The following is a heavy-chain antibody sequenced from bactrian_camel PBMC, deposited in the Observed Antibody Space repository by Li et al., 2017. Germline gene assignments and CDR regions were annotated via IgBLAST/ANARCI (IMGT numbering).Heavy chain of an antibody. D-gene: IGHD3*01. J-gene: IGHJ4*01. V-gene: IGHV3S40*01. CDR3: ARGGRLTSVSDLSAGITW. CDR1: GSIYGTLC. CDR2: ISPASGRR. Sequence: VQLVESGGGSVQAGGSLRLSCASSGSIYGTLCMGWVRQAPGKEREGVAAISPASGRRYYGDSAKGRFTISQDDAKNTVYLQMNNLKPEDTAMYYCARGGRLTSVSDLSAGITWRGQGTQVTVS.